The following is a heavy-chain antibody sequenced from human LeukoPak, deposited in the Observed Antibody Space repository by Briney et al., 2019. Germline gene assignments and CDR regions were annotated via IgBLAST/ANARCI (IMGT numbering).Heavy chain of an antibody. CDR3: AKGRAGNDYYDSSDY. CDR1: GFTFSSYA. D-gene: IGHD3-22*01. V-gene: IGHV3-23*01. CDR2: ISGSGGST. J-gene: IGHJ4*02. Sequence: GGSLRLSCAASGFTFSSYAMSWVRQAPGKGLEWVSAISGSGGSTYYADSVKGRFTISRDNSKNTLYLQMNSLRAEDTAVYYCAKGRAGNDYYDSSDYWGQGTLVTVSS.